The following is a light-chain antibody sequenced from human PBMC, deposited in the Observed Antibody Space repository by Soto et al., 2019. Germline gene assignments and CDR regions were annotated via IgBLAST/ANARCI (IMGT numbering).Light chain of an antibody. V-gene: IGLV1-51*01. Sequence: QSVLTQPPSVSAAPGQKLTISCSGSSSNIGNNYVSWYQQLPGTAPKLLIYDNNKRPSGIPDRFSGSKSGTSATLGITGLQTGDEADYYCGTWSSSLSAVVFGGGTKVSVL. J-gene: IGLJ2*01. CDR1: SSNIGNNY. CDR3: GTWSSSLSAVV. CDR2: DNN.